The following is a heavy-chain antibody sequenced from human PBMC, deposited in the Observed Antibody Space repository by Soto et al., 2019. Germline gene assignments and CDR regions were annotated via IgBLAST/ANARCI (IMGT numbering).Heavy chain of an antibody. CDR2: TFTGGST. Sequence: EVQLVETGGGLIQPGGSLRLSCLASGFSVSTNYIIWVRQPPGKGLEWVSTTFTGGSTHYADSVKGRFSISRDNSKSTVYLQMNNLRVEDTALYYCAKKPPSSIQGWAFGMDVWGQGTTVSVSS. V-gene: IGHV3-53*02. D-gene: IGHD1-26*01. CDR1: GFSVSTNY. CDR3: AKKPPSSIQGWAFGMDV. J-gene: IGHJ6*02.